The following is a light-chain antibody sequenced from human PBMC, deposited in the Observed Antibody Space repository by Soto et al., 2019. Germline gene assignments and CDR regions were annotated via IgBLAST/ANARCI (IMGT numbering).Light chain of an antibody. CDR2: DAS. J-gene: IGKJ1*01. V-gene: IGKV3-15*01. Sequence: ILMTQSPATLSVSPGERATLSCRASQSVSNNLAWYQQKPGQAPRLLIYDASTRATRIPARFSGSGSGTEFTLTIRGLQSEDFAVYSCQQYNNWPPWTFGQGTKVELK. CDR1: QSVSNN. CDR3: QQYNNWPPWT.